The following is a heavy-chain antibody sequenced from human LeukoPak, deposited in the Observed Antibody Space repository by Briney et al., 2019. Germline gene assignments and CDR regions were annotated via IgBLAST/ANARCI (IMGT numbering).Heavy chain of an antibody. CDR2: MNPNSGNT. J-gene: IGHJ4*02. CDR3: ARGFFTYYYDSSGYYDLDY. V-gene: IGHV1-8*03. D-gene: IGHD3-22*01. Sequence: ASVKVSCKASGYTFTSYDINWVRQATGQGLEWMGWMNPNSGNTGYAQKFQGRVTITRNTSISTAYMELSSLRSEDTAVYYCARGFFTYYYDSSGYYDLDYWGQGTLVTVSS. CDR1: GYTFTSYD.